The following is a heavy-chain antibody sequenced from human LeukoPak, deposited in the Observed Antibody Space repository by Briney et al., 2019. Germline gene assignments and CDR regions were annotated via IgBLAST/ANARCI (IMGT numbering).Heavy chain of an antibody. CDR2: TYYRSKWYN. D-gene: IGHD3-16*02. J-gene: IGHJ4*02. CDR1: GDSVSSNSAA. CDR3: ARSCVWGSYRYTVHFDY. V-gene: IGHV6-1*01. Sequence: SQTLSLTCAISGDSVSSNSAAWNWIRQSPSRGLEWLGRTYYRSKWYNDYAVSVKSRITINPDTSKNQFSLQLNSVTPEDTAVYYCARSCVWGSYRYTVHFDYWGQGTLVTVSS.